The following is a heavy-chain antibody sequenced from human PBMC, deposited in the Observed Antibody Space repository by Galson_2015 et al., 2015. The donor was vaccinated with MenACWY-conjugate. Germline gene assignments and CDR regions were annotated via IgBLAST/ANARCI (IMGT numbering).Heavy chain of an antibody. Sequence: ETLSLTCTVSSGSVNSSDNYWSWIRQTPGKGLEWIGYISYSGRSDYNPSLRNRVTMSVDTSKNQFSLRLSSMTAADTAVYYCARDFGRGYYYDLDVWGQGTTVTVSS. CDR2: ISYSGRS. D-gene: IGHD1-26*01. J-gene: IGHJ6*02. CDR3: ARDFGRGYYYDLDV. CDR1: SGSVNSSDNY. V-gene: IGHV4-61*08.